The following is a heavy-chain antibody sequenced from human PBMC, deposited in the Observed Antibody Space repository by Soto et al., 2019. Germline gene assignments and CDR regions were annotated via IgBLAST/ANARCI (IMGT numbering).Heavy chain of an antibody. CDR1: GGSISSGDYY. CDR2: IYYSGST. Sequence: PSETLSLTCTVSGGSISSGDYYWSWIRQPPGKGLEWIGYIYYSGSTYYNPSLKSRVTISVDTSKNQFSLKLSSVTAADTAVYYCARTIVGATMDTPYYFDYWGQGTLVTVSS. D-gene: IGHD1-26*01. V-gene: IGHV4-30-4*01. J-gene: IGHJ4*02. CDR3: ARTIVGATMDTPYYFDY.